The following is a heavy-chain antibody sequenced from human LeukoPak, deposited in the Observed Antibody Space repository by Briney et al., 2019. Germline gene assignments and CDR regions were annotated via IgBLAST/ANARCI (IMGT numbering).Heavy chain of an antibody. Sequence: SVKVSCKASGGTFSSYAISWVRQAPGQGLEWMGGIIPIFGTANYAQKFQGRVTITADESTSTAYMELSSLRSEDTAVYYCARGGGAYCGDDCRRTLDYWGQGTLVTVSS. D-gene: IGHD2-21*02. CDR3: ARGGGAYCGDDCRRTLDY. V-gene: IGHV1-69*13. CDR1: GGTFSSYA. CDR2: IIPIFGTA. J-gene: IGHJ4*02.